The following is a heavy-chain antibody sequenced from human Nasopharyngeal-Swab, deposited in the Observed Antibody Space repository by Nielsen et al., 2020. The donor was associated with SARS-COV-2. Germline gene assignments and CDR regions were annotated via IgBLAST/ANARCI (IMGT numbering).Heavy chain of an antibody. J-gene: IGHJ6*02. D-gene: IGHD3-22*01. Sequence: ASVKVSCKASRYTFTSYGISWVRQAPGQGLEWMGWISAYNGNTKYAQKLQGRVTMTTDTSTSTAYMELRSLRCDDTAVDYCAREPYYYYDSSGYYHTSGMDVWGQGTTVTVAS. CDR2: ISAYNGNT. CDR1: RYTFTSYG. V-gene: IGHV1-18*01. CDR3: AREPYYYYDSSGYYHTSGMDV.